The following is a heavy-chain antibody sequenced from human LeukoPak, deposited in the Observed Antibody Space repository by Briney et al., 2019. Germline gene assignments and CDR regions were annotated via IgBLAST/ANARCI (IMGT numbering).Heavy chain of an antibody. Sequence: GGSLRPSCAASGFTFSSYAMSWVRQAPGKGLEWVSAISGSGGSTYYADSVKGRFTISRDNSKNKVYLQMNSLRAEDTAVYYCAKSFRHKVAASVVGDAFDIWGQGTMVTVSS. CDR1: GFTFSSYA. CDR2: ISGSGGST. CDR3: AKSFRHKVAASVVGDAFDI. V-gene: IGHV3-23*01. J-gene: IGHJ3*02. D-gene: IGHD6-6*01.